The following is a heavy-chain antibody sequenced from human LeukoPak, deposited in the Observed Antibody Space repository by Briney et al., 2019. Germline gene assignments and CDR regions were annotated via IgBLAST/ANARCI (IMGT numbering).Heavy chain of an antibody. V-gene: IGHV3-23*01. D-gene: IGHD2-2*02. CDR3: AKDSGYCSSTSCYISLDAFDI. Sequence: GGSLRLSRAASGFTFSSYAMSWVRQAPGKGLEWVSAISGSGGSTYYADSVKGRFTISRDNSKNTLYLQMNSLRAEDTAVYYCAKDSGYCSSTSCYISLDAFDIWGQGTMVTVSS. CDR1: GFTFSSYA. CDR2: ISGSGGST. J-gene: IGHJ3*02.